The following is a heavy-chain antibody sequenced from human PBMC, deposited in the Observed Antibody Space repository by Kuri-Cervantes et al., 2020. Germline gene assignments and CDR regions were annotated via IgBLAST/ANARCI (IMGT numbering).Heavy chain of an antibody. J-gene: IGHJ6*02. V-gene: IGHV7-4-1*02. CDR2: INTNTGNP. Sequence: ASVKVSCKASGYTFTSYAMHWVRQAPGQGLEWMGWINTNTGNPTYAQGFTGRFVFSLDTSVSTAYLQISSLKAEDAAVYYCARDLVPAAHYYYYYGMDVWGQGTTVTVSS. D-gene: IGHD2-2*01. CDR1: GYTFTSYA. CDR3: ARDLVPAAHYYYYYGMDV.